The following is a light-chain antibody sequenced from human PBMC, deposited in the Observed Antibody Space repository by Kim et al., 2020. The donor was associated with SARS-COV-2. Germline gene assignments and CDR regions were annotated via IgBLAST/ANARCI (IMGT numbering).Light chain of an antibody. CDR3: QAWDSTTAFV. Sequence: SYELTQPPSLSVSPGQTATITCSGDKLGDKHAFWYQQKPGQSPTLVIYQDSKRPSGIPERFSGSNFGNTATLTISGTQAMDEADYYCQAWDSTTAFVFGT. CDR1: KLGDKH. V-gene: IGLV3-1*01. CDR2: QDS. J-gene: IGLJ1*01.